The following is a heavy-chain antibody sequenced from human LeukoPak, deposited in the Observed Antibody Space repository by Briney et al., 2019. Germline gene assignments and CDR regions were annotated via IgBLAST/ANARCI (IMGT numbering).Heavy chain of an antibody. Sequence: GESLKISCKASGYSFTSYWIGWVRQMPGKGLEWMGSIDPSDSETRYTPSFQGHVTISADKSLTTAYLQWNSLKASDTAMYYCARQTAMGRSGDYWGQGTLVAVSS. V-gene: IGHV5-51*01. CDR3: ARQTAMGRSGDY. J-gene: IGHJ4*02. CDR2: IDPSDSET. D-gene: IGHD7-27*01. CDR1: GYSFTSYW.